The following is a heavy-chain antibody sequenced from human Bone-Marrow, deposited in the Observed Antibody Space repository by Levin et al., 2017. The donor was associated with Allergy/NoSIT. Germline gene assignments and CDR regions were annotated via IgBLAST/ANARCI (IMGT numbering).Heavy chain of an antibody. V-gene: IGHV3-23*05. Sequence: PGESLKISCVASGFTFSDYAMSWVRQAPGKGLQWVSTIPNIGSKTYYADSVKGRFTISRDNSKDTLYLQMNSLRAEDTAVYYCARVSPRLEWWEYYYFDYWGQGTLVTVSS. CDR1: GFTFSDYA. D-gene: IGHD2-15*01. CDR3: ARVSPRLEWWEYYYFDY. CDR2: IPNIGSKT. J-gene: IGHJ4*02.